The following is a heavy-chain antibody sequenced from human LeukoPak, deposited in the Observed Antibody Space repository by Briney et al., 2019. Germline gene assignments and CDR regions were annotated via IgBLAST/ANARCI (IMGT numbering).Heavy chain of an antibody. CDR2: INSDGSST. J-gene: IGHJ4*02. D-gene: IGHD3-10*01. CDR3: AGDPVLASFVFDY. Sequence: PGGSLRLSCAASGFTFSSYWMHWVRQAPGKGLVWVSHINSDGSSTTYADSVKGRFTISRDNAKNTLYLQMNSLRAEDTAVYYCAGDPVLASFVFDYWGQGTLVTVSS. CDR1: GFTFSSYW. V-gene: IGHV3-74*01.